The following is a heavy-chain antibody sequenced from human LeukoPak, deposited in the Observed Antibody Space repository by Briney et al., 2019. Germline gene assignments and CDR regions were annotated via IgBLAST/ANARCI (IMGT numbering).Heavy chain of an antibody. V-gene: IGHV4-39*07. CDR2: IYYSGST. J-gene: IGHJ4*02. D-gene: IGHD5-18*01. Sequence: PSETLSLTCTVSGGSISSSSYYWGWIRQPPGKGLEWIGSIYYSGSTNYNPSLKSRVTISVDTSKNQFSLKLSPVAAADTAVYYCARDERYSYGYAYWGQGTLVTVSS. CDR1: GGSISSSSYY. CDR3: ARDERYSYGYAY.